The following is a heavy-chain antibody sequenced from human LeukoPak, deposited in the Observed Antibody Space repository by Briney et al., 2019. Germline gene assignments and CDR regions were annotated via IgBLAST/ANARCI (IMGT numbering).Heavy chain of an antibody. J-gene: IGHJ4*02. CDR3: ARQTGSGLFTLP. CDR1: GGSISSGSYY. D-gene: IGHD3/OR15-3a*01. Sequence: SETLSLTCTVSGGSISSGSYYWSWIRQPAGKGLEWIGRIYTSGSTNYNPSLKSRVTISIDTSKNQFSLKLTSVTAADTAVYYCARQTGSGLFTLPGGQGTLVTVSS. V-gene: IGHV4-61*02. CDR2: IYTSGST.